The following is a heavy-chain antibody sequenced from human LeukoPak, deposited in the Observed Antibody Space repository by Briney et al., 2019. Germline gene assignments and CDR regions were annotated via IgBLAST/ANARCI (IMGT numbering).Heavy chain of an antibody. CDR2: IWYDGSNK. V-gene: IGHV3-33*08. Sequence: GGSLRLSCAATGFTFSSYGMHWVRQAPGKGLEWVAVIWYDGSNKYYVDSVKGRFTISRDNSKNMLYLQMNSLRVEDTAIYYCARMSEIWGQGTLVTVSS. CDR1: GFTFSSYG. J-gene: IGHJ4*02. CDR3: ARMSEI.